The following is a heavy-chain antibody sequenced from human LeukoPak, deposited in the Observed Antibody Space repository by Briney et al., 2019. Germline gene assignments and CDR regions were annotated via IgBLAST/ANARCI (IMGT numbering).Heavy chain of an antibody. CDR1: GFTFSSYA. J-gene: IGHJ4*02. CDR2: ISGSGGST. D-gene: IGHD6-19*01. Sequence: PGGSLRLSCAASGFTFSSYAMSWVRQAPGKGLEWVSAISGSGGSTYYADSVKGRFTISRDNSKNTLYLQMNSLRAEGTAVYYCAKVRGYSSGWFDYWGQGTLVTVSS. V-gene: IGHV3-23*01. CDR3: AKVRGYSSGWFDY.